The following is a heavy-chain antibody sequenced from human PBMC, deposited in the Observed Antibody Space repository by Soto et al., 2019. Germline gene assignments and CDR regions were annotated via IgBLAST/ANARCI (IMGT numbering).Heavy chain of an antibody. CDR1: GGSISSGGYY. CDR2: IYYSGST. V-gene: IGHV4-31*03. CDR3: ARVNPLSGPVFDY. Sequence: TSETLSLTCTVSGGSISSGGYYWSWIRQHPGKGLEWIGYIYYSGSTYYNPSLKSRVTISVDTSKNQFSLKLSSVTAADTAVYYCARVNPLSGPVFDYWGQGTLVTVSS. D-gene: IGHD6-25*01. J-gene: IGHJ4*02.